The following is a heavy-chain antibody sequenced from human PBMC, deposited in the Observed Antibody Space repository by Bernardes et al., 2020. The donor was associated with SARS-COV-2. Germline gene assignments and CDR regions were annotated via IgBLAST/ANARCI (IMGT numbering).Heavy chain of an antibody. CDR2: IYTSGST. V-gene: IGHV4-4*07. CDR3: ARGDYYDSSGYYSKPFDY. CDR1: GGSISSYY. Sequence: SETLSLTCTVSGGSISSYYWSWIRQPAGKGLEWIGRIYTSGSTNYNPSLKSRVTMSVDTSKNQFSLKLSSVTAADTAVYYCARGDYYDSSGYYSKPFDYWGQGTRVTGSS. J-gene: IGHJ4*02. D-gene: IGHD3-22*01.